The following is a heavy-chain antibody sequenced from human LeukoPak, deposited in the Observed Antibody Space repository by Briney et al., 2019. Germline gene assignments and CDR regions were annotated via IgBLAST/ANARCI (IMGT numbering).Heavy chain of an antibody. Sequence: PGGSLRPSYAPSGFTVSCHSMRWARQAPGKGLEWVAVISYDGSNKYYAASVKGRFTISRDNSKNTVYLQMNSLRAEDTAVYYCAREVAAACTAFEHGGQGTLVSVSS. CDR3: AREVAAACTAFEH. J-gene: IGHJ4*02. CDR1: GFTVSCHS. D-gene: IGHD6-13*01. V-gene: IGHV3-30-3*01. CDR2: ISYDGSNK.